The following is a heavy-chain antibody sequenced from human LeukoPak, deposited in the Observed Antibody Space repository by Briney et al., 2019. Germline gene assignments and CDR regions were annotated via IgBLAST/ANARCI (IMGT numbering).Heavy chain of an antibody. D-gene: IGHD6-13*01. Sequence: GASVKVSCKASGGTFSSYAISWVRQAPGQGLEWMGWISAYNGNTNYAQKLQGRVTMTTDTSTSTAYMELRSLRSDDTAVYYCARALLAGSSNQAYYFDYWGQGTLVTVSS. V-gene: IGHV1-18*01. CDR2: ISAYNGNT. CDR3: ARALLAGSSNQAYYFDY. J-gene: IGHJ4*02. CDR1: GGTFSSYA.